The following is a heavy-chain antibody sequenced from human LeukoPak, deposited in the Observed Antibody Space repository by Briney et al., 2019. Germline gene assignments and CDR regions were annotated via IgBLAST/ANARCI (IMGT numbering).Heavy chain of an antibody. CDR2: IDYAGRT. D-gene: IGHD3-22*01. CDR3: ARITMIPGPY. Sequence: SETLSLTCTVSGGSISRDYWSWIRQPPGKGLEWIGYIDYAGRTNYNPSLKSRVTISVDTSKNQFSLKLSSVTAADTAVYYCARITMIPGPYWGQGTLVTVSS. CDR1: GGSISRDY. V-gene: IGHV4-59*01. J-gene: IGHJ4*02.